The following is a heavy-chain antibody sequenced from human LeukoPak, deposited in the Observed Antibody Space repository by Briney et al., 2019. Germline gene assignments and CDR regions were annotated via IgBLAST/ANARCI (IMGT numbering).Heavy chain of an antibody. CDR3: AKENDFWSGYPSDY. Sequence: PGGSLRLSCAASGFTFSSYAMTWVRQAPGKGLEWVSGISGSGGGTNYADSVKGRFTISRDNSKNTLYLQMNSLRAEDTAVYYCAKENDFWSGYPSDYWGQGTLVTVSS. V-gene: IGHV3-23*01. CDR1: GFTFSSYA. D-gene: IGHD3-3*01. CDR2: ISGSGGGT. J-gene: IGHJ4*02.